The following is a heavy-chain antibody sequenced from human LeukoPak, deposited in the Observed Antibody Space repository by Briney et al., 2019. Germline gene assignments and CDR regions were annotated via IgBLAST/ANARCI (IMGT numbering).Heavy chain of an antibody. Sequence: SETLSLTCIVSGGSISSRSYYWGWIRQPPGKGLEWTGSIFNSGSTYYNPSLKSRVTISVDTSKNQFSLRLSSVTAADTALYYCVRHYRLNTGFDYWGQGTLVTVSS. D-gene: IGHD7-27*01. CDR1: GGSISSRSYY. V-gene: IGHV4-39*01. J-gene: IGHJ4*02. CDR3: VRHYRLNTGFDY. CDR2: IFNSGST.